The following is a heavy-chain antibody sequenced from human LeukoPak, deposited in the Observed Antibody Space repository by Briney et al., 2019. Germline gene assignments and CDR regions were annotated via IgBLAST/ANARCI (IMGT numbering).Heavy chain of an antibody. D-gene: IGHD5-18*01. J-gene: IGHJ3*02. CDR2: IYHSGST. CDR3: ARLNSYVDTAILAADVAAFDI. Sequence: SGTLTLTCAVSGCSISSSNWWSWVRQPPGKGLEWIGEIYHSGSTNYNPSLKSRVTISVDKSKNQFSLKLSSVTAADTAVYYCARLNSYVDTAILAADVAAFDIWGQGTMVTVSS. V-gene: IGHV4-4*02. CDR1: GCSISSSNW.